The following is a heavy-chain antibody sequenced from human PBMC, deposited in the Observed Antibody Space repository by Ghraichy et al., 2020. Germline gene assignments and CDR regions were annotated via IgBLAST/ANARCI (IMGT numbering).Heavy chain of an antibody. D-gene: IGHD3-3*01. Sequence: SETLSLTCAVYGGSFSGYYWSWIRQPPGKGLEWIGEINHSGSTNYNPSLKSRVTISVDTSKNQFSLKLSSVTAADTAVYYCARGGPWSGYYYYYYGMDVWGQGTTVTVSS. V-gene: IGHV4-34*01. CDR1: GGSFSGYY. J-gene: IGHJ6*02. CDR3: ARGGPWSGYYYYYYGMDV. CDR2: INHSGST.